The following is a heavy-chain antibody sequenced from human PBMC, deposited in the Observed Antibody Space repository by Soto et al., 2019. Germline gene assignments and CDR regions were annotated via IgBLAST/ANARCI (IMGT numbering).Heavy chain of an antibody. CDR3: ARAELVVVAATPNYYYYGMDV. J-gene: IGHJ6*02. Sequence: GGSLRLSCAASGFTFSSYWMHWVRQAPGKGLVWVSRINSDGSSTSYADSVKGRFTISRDNAKNTLYLQMNSLRAEDTAAYYCARAELVVVAATPNYYYYGMDVWGQGTTVTVS. D-gene: IGHD2-15*01. CDR1: GFTFSSYW. V-gene: IGHV3-74*01. CDR2: INSDGSST.